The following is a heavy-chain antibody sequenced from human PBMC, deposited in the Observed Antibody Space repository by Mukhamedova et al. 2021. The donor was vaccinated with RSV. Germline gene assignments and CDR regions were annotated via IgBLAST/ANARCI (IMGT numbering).Heavy chain of an antibody. CDR3: AKEYWVQLWLGNAFDI. CDR2: ISWNSGSI. D-gene: IGHD5-18*01. J-gene: IGHJ3*02. V-gene: IGHV3-9*01. Sequence: VRQAPGKGLEWVSGISWNSGSIGYADSVKGRFTISRDNAKNSLYLQMNSLRAEDTALYYCAKEYWVQLWLGNAFDIWGQGTMVTV.